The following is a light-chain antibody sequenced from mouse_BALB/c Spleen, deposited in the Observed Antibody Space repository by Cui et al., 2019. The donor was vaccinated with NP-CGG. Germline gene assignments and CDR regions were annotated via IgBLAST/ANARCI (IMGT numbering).Light chain of an antibody. CDR1: TGAVTTSNY. Sequence: QAVVTQESALTTSPGETVTLTCRSSTGAVTTSNYANWVQEKPDHLFTGLIGGTNNRVPGVPAIFSGSLIGDKAALTITGAQTEDETIYFCALWYSNHWVFGGGTILTVL. CDR2: GTN. J-gene: IGLJ1*01. CDR3: ALWYSNHWV. V-gene: IGLV1*01.